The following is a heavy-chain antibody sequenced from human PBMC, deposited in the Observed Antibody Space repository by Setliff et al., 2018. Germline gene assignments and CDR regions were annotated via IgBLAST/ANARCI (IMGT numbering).Heavy chain of an antibody. J-gene: IGHJ4*02. Sequence: GALRLSCAASGFTFSNAWMSWVRQAPGKGLEWVGRIKSKTDGGTTDYAAPVKGRFTISRDDSKNTAYLQMDSLNTEDTAVYYCIVAGNYFDYWGQGTLVTVSS. CDR2: IKSKTDGGTT. CDR3: IVAGNYFDY. CDR1: GFTFSNAW. D-gene: IGHD5-12*01. V-gene: IGHV3-15*01.